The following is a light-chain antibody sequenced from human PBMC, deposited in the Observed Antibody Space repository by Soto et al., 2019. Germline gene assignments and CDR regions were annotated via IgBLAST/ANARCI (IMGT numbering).Light chain of an antibody. CDR2: DAS. CDR3: QQYNTSLFV. V-gene: IGKV1-5*01. Sequence: DIQMTQSPSTLSASVGDRVTIPCRASQSISTWLAWYQQRPGKAPNLLIYDASSLPSGVPSRFSGSGSGTEVTLTINRLQPDDFATYYCQQYNTSLFVFGPGTKVDIK. CDR1: QSISTW. J-gene: IGKJ3*01.